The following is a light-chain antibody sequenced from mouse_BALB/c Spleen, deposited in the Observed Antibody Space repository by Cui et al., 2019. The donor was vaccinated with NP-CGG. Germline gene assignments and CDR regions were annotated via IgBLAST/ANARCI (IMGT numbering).Light chain of an antibody. CDR3: ALWYSNHWV. CDR1: SGTVTTSNF. Sequence: QAVVTQESAPTTSPGETVTLTCRSCSGTVTTSNFANWVQEKPDHLFTGLIGGTNNRAPGVPARFSGSLIRDKAALPITGAQTEDEAIYFCALWYSNHWVFGGGTKLTVL. V-gene: IGLV1*01. J-gene: IGLJ1*01. CDR2: GTN.